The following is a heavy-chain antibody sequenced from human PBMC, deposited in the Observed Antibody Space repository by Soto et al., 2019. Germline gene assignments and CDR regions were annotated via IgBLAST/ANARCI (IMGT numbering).Heavy chain of an antibody. Sequence: PSETLSLTCTVSGGSISSYYWSWIRQPPGKGLEWIGYIYYSGSTNYNPSLKSRVTISVDTSKNQFSLKLSSVTAADTAVYYCARAKENYYGSGSCFDYWGQGTLVTVSS. CDR2: IYYSGST. J-gene: IGHJ4*02. CDR3: ARAKENYYGSGSCFDY. V-gene: IGHV4-59*01. CDR1: GGSISSYY. D-gene: IGHD3-10*01.